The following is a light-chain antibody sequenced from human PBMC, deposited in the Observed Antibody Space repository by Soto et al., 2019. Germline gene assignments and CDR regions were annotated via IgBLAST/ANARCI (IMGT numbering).Light chain of an antibody. CDR3: QHLDTYWP. J-gene: IGKJ1*01. CDR1: HNIAKW. Sequence: IQMTQSPSNLSASVGDRFTITCRASHNIAKWLAWYQQKPGRAPRLLIYDASTLQTGVPSRFSGSGSGTDFPITISGLRPDYFANYYCQHLDTYWPFGQGTKVEIK. CDR2: DAS. V-gene: IGKV1-5*01.